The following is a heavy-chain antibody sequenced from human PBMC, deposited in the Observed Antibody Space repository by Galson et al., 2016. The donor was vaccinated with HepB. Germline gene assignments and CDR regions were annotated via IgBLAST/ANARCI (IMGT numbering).Heavy chain of an antibody. CDR1: GFTFSNNG. V-gene: IGHV3-23*01. D-gene: IGHD5-12*01. CDR3: AKRSSGGQYYFDY. CDR2: FGVSVNT. Sequence: SLRLSCATSGFTFSNNGMSWVRQAPGKGLEWVSTFGVSVNTYYADSVKGRFTISRDNSKNTLWLQMNSVRAEDTAVYYCAKRSSGGQYYFDYWGQGTLVTVSS. J-gene: IGHJ4*02.